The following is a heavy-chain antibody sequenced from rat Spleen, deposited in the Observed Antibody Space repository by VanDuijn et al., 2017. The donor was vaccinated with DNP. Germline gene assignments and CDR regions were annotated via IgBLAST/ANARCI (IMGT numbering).Heavy chain of an antibody. V-gene: IGHV5-29*01. D-gene: IGHD1-11*01. Sequence: EVQLVESGGGLVQPGRSMKLSCAASGFSFRSNWLNWIRQAPAKGLEWVATLSYNGGTPYYRDSVKGRFTISRDNGKRILYLQMDSLRSEDTATYFCTRINYGGYYYVMDAWGQGTSVTVSS. CDR3: TRINYGGYYYVMDA. CDR1: GFSFRSNW. CDR2: LSYNGGTP. J-gene: IGHJ4*01.